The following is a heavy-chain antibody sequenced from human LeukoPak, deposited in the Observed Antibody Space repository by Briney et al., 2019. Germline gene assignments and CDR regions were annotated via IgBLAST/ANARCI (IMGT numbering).Heavy chain of an antibody. CDR2: ISSSSSYL. D-gene: IGHD2-15*01. V-gene: IGHV3-21*01. J-gene: IGHJ3*02. Sequence: PGGSLRLSCAASGFTFSSYSMNWVRQAPGKGLEWVSSISSSSSYLYYVDSVNGQFTISRDNAKNSLYLQMNSLRAEDTAVYYCASLGYCSGGSCLDDAFDIWGQGTMVTVSS. CDR1: GFTFSSYS. CDR3: ASLGYCSGGSCLDDAFDI.